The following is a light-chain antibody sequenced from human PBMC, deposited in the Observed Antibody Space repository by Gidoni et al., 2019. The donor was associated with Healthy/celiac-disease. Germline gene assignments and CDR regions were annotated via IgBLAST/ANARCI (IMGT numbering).Light chain of an antibody. V-gene: IGLV3-1*01. CDR1: KLGDKY. Sequence: SYERTQPPSVYVSPGQTASITCSGDKLGDKYACWYQQKPGQSPVLVIYQDSKRASGIPERFSGSPSGITATLTISGTQAMDEADSSCQAWDSSTSVVFGGGTKLTVL. J-gene: IGLJ2*01. CDR3: QAWDSSTSVV. CDR2: QDS.